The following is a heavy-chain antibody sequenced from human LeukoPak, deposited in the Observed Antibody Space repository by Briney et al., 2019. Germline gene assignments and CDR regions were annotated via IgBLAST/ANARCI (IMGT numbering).Heavy chain of an antibody. CDR1: GYTFTGYY. Sequence: ASVKVSCKASGYTFTGYYMHWVRQAPGQGLEWMGWINPNSGGTNYAQKFQGRVTMTRDTSISTAYMELSRLRSDDTAVYYCAREVYSSSSWFDPWGQGTLVTVSS. D-gene: IGHD6-6*01. J-gene: IGHJ5*02. CDR3: AREVYSSSSWFDP. CDR2: INPNSGGT. V-gene: IGHV1-2*02.